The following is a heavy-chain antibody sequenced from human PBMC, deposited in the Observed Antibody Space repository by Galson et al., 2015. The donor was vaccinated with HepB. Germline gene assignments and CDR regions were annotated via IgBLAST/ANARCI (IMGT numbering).Heavy chain of an antibody. D-gene: IGHD1-26*01. J-gene: IGHJ4*02. CDR3: ASEFNNIMGNTTLAYFDS. CDR2: INGRSGDI. V-gene: IGHV3-21*01. CDR1: GFTFSSSN. Sequence: SLRLSCAASGFTFSSSNMNWVRQVPGTGLEWVSFINGRSGDIYYTDSVKGRFTISRDNTKKSLILQMNNLRAEDTAVCYCASEFNNIMGNTTLAYFDSWGQGIVVTVSS.